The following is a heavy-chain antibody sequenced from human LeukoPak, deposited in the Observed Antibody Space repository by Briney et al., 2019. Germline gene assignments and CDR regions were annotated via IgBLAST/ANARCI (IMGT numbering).Heavy chain of an antibody. V-gene: IGHV1-46*01. D-gene: IGHD3-22*01. CDR2: INPSDRST. CDR1: GYTFTSYY. J-gene: IGHJ3*02. CDR3: AREGPRNYFDSSGPGPFDI. Sequence: ASVKVSCKAPGYTFTSYYMHWVRQAPGQGLEWMGVINPSDRSTSYAQKFQGRVTMTRDTSTSTVYMELSSLRSEDTAVYYCAREGPRNYFDSSGPGPFDIWGQGTMVTVSS.